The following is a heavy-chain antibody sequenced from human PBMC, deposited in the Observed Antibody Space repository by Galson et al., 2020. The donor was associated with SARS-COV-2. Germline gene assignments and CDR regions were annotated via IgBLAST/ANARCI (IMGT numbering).Heavy chain of an antibody. V-gene: IGHV3-13*01. CDR1: GFPFSDYD. CDR3: TRGQVGNAFDI. D-gene: IGHD1-26*01. Sequence: GEYLKISCAASGFPFSDYDMPWVRHASGKSLEWVSLAGSVGDTYYLGSVKGRFIISRDNAKSSLYLQMNSLTAGDTAIYYCTRGQVGNAFDIWGQGTLVTVSS. CDR2: AGSVGDT. J-gene: IGHJ3*02.